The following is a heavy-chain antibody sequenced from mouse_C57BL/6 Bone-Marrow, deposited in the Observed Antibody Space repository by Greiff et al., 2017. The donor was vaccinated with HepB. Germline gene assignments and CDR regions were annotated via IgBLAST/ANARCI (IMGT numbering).Heavy chain of an antibody. CDR3: YYGSSYY. CDR2: IDPSDSYT. Sequence: QVQLQQPGAELVKPGASVKLSCKASGYTFTSYWMQWVKQRPGQGLEWIGEIDPSDSYTNYNQKFKGKARLTVDTSSSTAYMQLSSLTSEDSAVYYCYYGSSYYWGQGTTLTVSS. CDR1: GYTFTSYW. D-gene: IGHD1-1*01. V-gene: IGHV1-50*01. J-gene: IGHJ2*01.